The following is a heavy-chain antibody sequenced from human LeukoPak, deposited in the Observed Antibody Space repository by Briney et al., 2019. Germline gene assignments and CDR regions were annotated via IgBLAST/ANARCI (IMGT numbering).Heavy chain of an antibody. Sequence: PSETLSLTCAVYGGSFSGYYWSWIRQPPGKGLEWIGEINHSGSTNYNPSLKSRVTISVDTSKNRFSLKLSSVTAADTAVYYCARGRYQTMKYYYGSGSYLGELSLDYWGQGTLVTVSS. CDR2: INHSGST. J-gene: IGHJ4*02. V-gene: IGHV4-34*01. CDR3: ARGRYQTMKYYYGSGSYLGELSLDY. D-gene: IGHD3-10*01. CDR1: GGSFSGYY.